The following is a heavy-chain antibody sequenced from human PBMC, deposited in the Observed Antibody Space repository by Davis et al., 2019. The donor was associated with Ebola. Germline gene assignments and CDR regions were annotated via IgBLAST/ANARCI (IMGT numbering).Heavy chain of an antibody. CDR1: GGSISSYY. CDR3: ARGRIDSSGYYAWRIVH. CDR2: IYYSGST. D-gene: IGHD3-22*01. V-gene: IGHV4-59*01. J-gene: IGHJ4*02. Sequence: SETLSLTCTVSGGSISSYYWSWIRQPPGKGLEWIGYIYYSGSTNYNPSLKSRVTISVDTSKNQFSLKLSSVTAADTAVYYCARGRIDSSGYYAWRIVHWGQGTLVTVSS.